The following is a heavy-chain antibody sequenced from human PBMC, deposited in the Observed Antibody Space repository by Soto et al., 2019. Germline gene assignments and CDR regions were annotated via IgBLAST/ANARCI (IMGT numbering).Heavy chain of an antibody. V-gene: IGHV3-23*01. CDR3: AKVSYYDSSGYYST. Sequence: PGGSLRLSCAASGFTFSSYAMSWVRQAPGKGLEWVSAISGSGGSTYYADSVKGRFTISRDNSKNTLYLQMNSLRAEDTAVYYCAKVSYYDSSGYYSTWGQGTLVTVSS. D-gene: IGHD3-22*01. CDR1: GFTFSSYA. CDR2: ISGSGGST. J-gene: IGHJ5*02.